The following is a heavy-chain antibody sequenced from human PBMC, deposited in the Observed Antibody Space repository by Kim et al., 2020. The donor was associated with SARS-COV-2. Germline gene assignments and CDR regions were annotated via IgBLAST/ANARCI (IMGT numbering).Heavy chain of an antibody. D-gene: IGHD5-12*01. V-gene: IGHV3-30*04. CDR2: ISYDGSNK. CDR1: GLTFSSYA. Sequence: GGSLRLSCAASGLTFSSYAMHWVRQAPGKGLEWVAVISYDGSNKYYADSVKGRFTISRDNSKNTLYLQMNSLRAEDTAVYYCARGPQGSGYGSYYYGMDVSGQGNTVTVSS. J-gene: IGHJ6*02. CDR3: ARGPQGSGYGSYYYGMDV.